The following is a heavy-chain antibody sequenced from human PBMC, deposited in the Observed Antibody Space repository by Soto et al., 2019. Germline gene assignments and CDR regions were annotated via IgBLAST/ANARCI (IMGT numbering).Heavy chain of an antibody. CDR2: ISYDGSNK. CDR3: ASALTLSRFGY. J-gene: IGHJ4*02. Sequence: GSLRLSCAASGFTFSSYAMHWVRQAPGKGLEWVAVISYDGSNKYYADSVKGRFTISRDNSKNTLYPQMNSLRAEDTAVYYCASALTLSRFGYWGQGTLVTVSS. D-gene: IGHD7-27*01. V-gene: IGHV3-30-3*01. CDR1: GFTFSSYA.